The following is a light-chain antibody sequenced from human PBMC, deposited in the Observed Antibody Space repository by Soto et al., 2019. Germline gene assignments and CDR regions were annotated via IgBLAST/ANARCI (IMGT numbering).Light chain of an antibody. V-gene: IGLV2-14*01. J-gene: IGLJ2*01. CDR1: SNDIGAYQY. Sequence: QSALTQPASVSASPGQSITISCAGTSNDIGAYQYVSWYQHRPGKAPRLIIYDVTDRHSGVSSRFSGSKSDNSASLTISGLQTDDEADYYCSSFTTSLTVIFGGGTQLTVL. CDR3: SSFTTSLTVI. CDR2: DVT.